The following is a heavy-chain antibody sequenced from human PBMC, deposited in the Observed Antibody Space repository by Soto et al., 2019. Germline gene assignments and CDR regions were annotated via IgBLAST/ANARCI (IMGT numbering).Heavy chain of an antibody. Sequence: KPSETLSLTCTVSGGSISSYYWSWIRQPARKGLEWIGRIYTSGSTNYNPSLKSRVTMSVDTSKNQFSLKLSSVTAADTAVYYCARDLSTRVYYYYGMDVWGQGTTVTVSS. CDR2: IYTSGST. CDR1: GGSISSYY. CDR3: ARDLSTRVYYYYGMDV. J-gene: IGHJ6*02. V-gene: IGHV4-4*07. D-gene: IGHD3-10*01.